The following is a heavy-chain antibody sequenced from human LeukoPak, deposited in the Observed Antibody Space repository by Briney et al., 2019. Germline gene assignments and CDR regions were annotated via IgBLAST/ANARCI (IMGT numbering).Heavy chain of an antibody. Sequence: ETLSLTCTVSGGSISSSSYYWGWIRQPPGKGLEWVSAISGSGGSTYYADSVKGRFTISRDNSKNTLYLQMNSLRAEDTAVYYCAKSPNISDYFDYWGQGTLVTVSS. D-gene: IGHD2/OR15-2a*01. CDR3: AKSPNISDYFDY. J-gene: IGHJ4*02. CDR1: GGSISSSSYY. V-gene: IGHV3-23*01. CDR2: ISGSGGST.